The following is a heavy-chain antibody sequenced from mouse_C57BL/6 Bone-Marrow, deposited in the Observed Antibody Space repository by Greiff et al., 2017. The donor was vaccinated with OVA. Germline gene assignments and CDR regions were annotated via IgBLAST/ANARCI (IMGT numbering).Heavy chain of an antibody. CDR1: GFTFSSYA. D-gene: IGHD2-2*01. CDR3: AREEGLPYFDY. J-gene: IGHJ2*01. V-gene: IGHV5-4*01. CDR2: ISDGGSYT. Sequence: EVQGVESGGGLVKPGGSLKLSCAASGFTFSSYAMSWVRQTPEKRLEWVATISDGGSYTYYPDNVKGRFTISRDNAKNNLYLQMSHLKSEDTAMYYCAREEGLPYFDYGGQGTTLTVSS.